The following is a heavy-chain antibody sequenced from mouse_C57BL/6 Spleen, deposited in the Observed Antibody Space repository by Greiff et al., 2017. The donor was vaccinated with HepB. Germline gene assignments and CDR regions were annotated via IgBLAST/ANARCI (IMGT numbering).Heavy chain of an antibody. V-gene: IGHV1-82*01. CDR2: IYPGDGDT. Sequence: QVQLKESGPELVKPGASVKISCKASGYAFSSSWMNWVKQRPGQGLEWIGRIYPGDGDTNYNGKFKGKATLTADKSSSTAYMQLSSLTSEDSAVYFCAREYPGSSKFAYWGQGTLVTVSA. J-gene: IGHJ3*01. CDR1: GYAFSSSW. CDR3: AREYPGSSKFAY. D-gene: IGHD1-1*01.